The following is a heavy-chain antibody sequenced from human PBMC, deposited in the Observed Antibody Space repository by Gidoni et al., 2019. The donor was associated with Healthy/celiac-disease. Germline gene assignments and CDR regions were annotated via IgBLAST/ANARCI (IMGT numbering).Heavy chain of an antibody. CDR1: GGSISSSSYY. V-gene: IGHV4-39*01. CDR2: IYYSGST. CDR3: ARISGGSLEGVFDY. D-gene: IGHD2-15*01. Sequence: QLQLQESGPGLVKPSVTLSLTCTVSGGSISSSSYYWGWIRQPPGKGLEWIGSIYYSGSTYYNPSLKSRVTISVDTSKNQFSLKLSSVTAADTAVYYCARISGGSLEGVFDYWGQGTLVTVSS. J-gene: IGHJ4*02.